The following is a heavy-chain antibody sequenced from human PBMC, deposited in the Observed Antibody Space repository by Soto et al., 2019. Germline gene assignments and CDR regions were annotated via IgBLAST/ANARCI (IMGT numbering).Heavy chain of an antibody. CDR2: ISWNSGSI. J-gene: IGHJ4*02. Sequence: PGGSLRLSCAASGFTFDDYAMRWVRQAPGKGLEWVSGISWNSGSIGYADSVTGRLTISRDNAKNSLYLQMNSLTAEDTAFYYCAKAYCGSTSCHTDYWGQGTLVTVSS. CDR1: GFTFDDYA. D-gene: IGHD2-2*01. CDR3: AKAYCGSTSCHTDY. V-gene: IGHV3-9*01.